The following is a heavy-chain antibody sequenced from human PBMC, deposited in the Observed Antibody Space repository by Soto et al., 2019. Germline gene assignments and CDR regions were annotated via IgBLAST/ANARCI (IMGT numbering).Heavy chain of an antibody. CDR1: GYTFTTYG. Sequence: QVQLVQSGAEVKKPGASVKVSCKASGYTFTTYGISWVRQAPGQGLEWMGWISAYNGNTNYAQKVQGRVTMTTDSATSTAYMELRSLRSDDTAVYYCATDYSTSWYRWFNPWGQGTLVTVSS. J-gene: IGHJ5*02. V-gene: IGHV1-18*01. CDR3: ATDYSTSWYRWFNP. CDR2: ISAYNGNT. D-gene: IGHD6-13*01.